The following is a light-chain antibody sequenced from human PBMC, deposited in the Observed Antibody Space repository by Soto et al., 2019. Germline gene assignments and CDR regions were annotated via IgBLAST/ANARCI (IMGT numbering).Light chain of an antibody. CDR1: SSDVGSFKY. Sequence: QSVLTQPASVSGSPGQSITISCTGTSSDVGSFKYVSWYQQHPGQAPNLMIYDVSNRPSGISDRFSGSKSGNTASLTISGLQAEDEADYYCNSYTGTSALVFGTGTKLTVL. J-gene: IGLJ1*01. V-gene: IGLV2-14*03. CDR2: DVS. CDR3: NSYTGTSALV.